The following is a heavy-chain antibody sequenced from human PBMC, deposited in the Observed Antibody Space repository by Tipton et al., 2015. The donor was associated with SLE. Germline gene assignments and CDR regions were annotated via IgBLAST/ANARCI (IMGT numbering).Heavy chain of an antibody. Sequence: SLRLSCAASGFTFSSYSMNWVRQAPGKGLEWVAFISYDGSDKYYADSVKGRFTISRDNSKNSLYLQMNSLRAEDTAVYYCATSLWDFDSSGYGFDFWGQGTLVTVSS. CDR3: ATSLWDFDSSGYGFDF. D-gene: IGHD3-22*01. CDR2: ISYDGSDK. CDR1: GFTFSSYS. J-gene: IGHJ4*02. V-gene: IGHV3-30*03.